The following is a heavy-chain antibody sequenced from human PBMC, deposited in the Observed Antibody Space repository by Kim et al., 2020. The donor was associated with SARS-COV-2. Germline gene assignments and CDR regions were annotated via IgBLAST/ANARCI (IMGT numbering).Heavy chain of an antibody. CDR1: GVSITTYY. CDR3: VRSYSDPYFYDS. J-gene: IGHJ4*02. V-gene: IGHV4-4*07. D-gene: IGHD4-17*01. Sequence: SETLSLTCTVSGVSITTYYWSWIRQAAGRGPEWIGRIYFTGITKYNPSLESRVTMSIDTSTSQFSLTLTSVTAADTAVYYCVRSYSDPYFYDSWGQATLV. CDR2: IYFTGIT.